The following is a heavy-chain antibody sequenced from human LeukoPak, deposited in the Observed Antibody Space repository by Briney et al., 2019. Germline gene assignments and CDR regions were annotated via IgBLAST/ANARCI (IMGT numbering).Heavy chain of an antibody. Sequence: GASVKVSCKASGYTFIGYYIHWVRQAPGQGLEWMGRINPNSGNTGYAQKFQGRVTITRNTSISTAYMELSSLRSEDTAVYYCARAGVPAAMGHGYYYYMDVWGKGTTVTVSS. CDR2: INPNSGNT. D-gene: IGHD2-2*01. J-gene: IGHJ6*03. V-gene: IGHV1-8*03. CDR1: GYTFIGYY. CDR3: ARAGVPAAMGHGYYYYMDV.